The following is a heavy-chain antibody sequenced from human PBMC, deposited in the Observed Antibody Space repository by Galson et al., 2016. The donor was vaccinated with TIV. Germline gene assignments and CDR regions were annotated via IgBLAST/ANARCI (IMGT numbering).Heavy chain of an antibody. CDR1: GYSFTTFW. Sequence: QSGAEVKKPGESLKISCKASGYSFTTFWIGWVRQMPGKGLEWMGVIYPEDSDTRYSPSFQGQVTISADKSIRTAYLQWSSLKASDTAIYYCAKIGYCYSTTDCYAYDAFHIWGQGTTVTVSS. CDR3: AKIGYCYSTTDCYAYDAFHI. V-gene: IGHV5-51*01. CDR2: IYPEDSDT. J-gene: IGHJ3*02. D-gene: IGHD2-2*03.